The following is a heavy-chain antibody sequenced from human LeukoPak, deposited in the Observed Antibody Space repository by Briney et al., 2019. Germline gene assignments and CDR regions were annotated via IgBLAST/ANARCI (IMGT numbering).Heavy chain of an antibody. D-gene: IGHD3-22*01. V-gene: IGHV3-23*01. CDR1: GFTFNNYA. CDR2: ISGSGGNS. J-gene: IGHJ4*02. Sequence: GGSLRLSCAASGFTFNNYAMSWVRQAPGKGPEWVSGISGSGGNSYYADSVKGRFTISRDNSKNTLYLQMNSLRADDTAVYYCARDWYYYDSSGYSPLDYWGQGTLVTVSS. CDR3: ARDWYYYDSSGYSPLDY.